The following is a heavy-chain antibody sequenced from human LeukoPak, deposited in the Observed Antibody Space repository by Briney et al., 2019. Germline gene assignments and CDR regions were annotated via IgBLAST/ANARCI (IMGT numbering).Heavy chain of an antibody. Sequence: SQTLSLTCTVSGGSISSGVHYWSWIRQPPGKGLEWIGYIYYSGNTYYNPSLKNRVTISIDTSKNQFSLKLSSVTAADTAVYYCASRDTTSYWYFDLWGRGTLVSVSS. V-gene: IGHV4-30-4*01. CDR3: ASRDTTSYWYFDL. CDR1: GGSISSGVHY. D-gene: IGHD4-17*01. CDR2: IYYSGNT. J-gene: IGHJ2*01.